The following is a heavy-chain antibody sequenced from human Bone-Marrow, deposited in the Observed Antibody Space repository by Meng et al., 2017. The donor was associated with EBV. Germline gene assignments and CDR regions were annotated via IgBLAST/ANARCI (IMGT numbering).Heavy chain of an antibody. CDR1: GFTFSSYS. CDR3: ARVLYCSGGSCRDY. Sequence: EVQLVESGGXLVKLGGSLILSCAASGFTFSSYSMNWVRQAPGKGLEWVSSISSSSSYIYYADSVKGRFTISRDNAKNSLYLQMNSLRAEDTAVYYCARVLYCSGGSCRDYWGQGTLVTVSS. CDR2: ISSSSSYI. D-gene: IGHD2-15*01. J-gene: IGHJ4*02. V-gene: IGHV3-21*01.